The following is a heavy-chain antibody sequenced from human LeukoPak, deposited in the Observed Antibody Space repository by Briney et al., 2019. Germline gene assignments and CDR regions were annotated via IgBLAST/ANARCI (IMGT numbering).Heavy chain of an antibody. CDR3: ARAGRDYGTSRYYYYYMDV. Sequence: ASVKVSCKASGYTFTGYYMHWVRQAPGQGLEWMGWINPNSGGTNYAQKFQGRVTMTRDTSISTAYMELSRLRSDDTALYYCARAGRDYGTSRYYYYYMDVWGKGTTVTVSS. V-gene: IGHV1-2*02. CDR1: GYTFTGYY. D-gene: IGHD4-17*01. J-gene: IGHJ6*03. CDR2: INPNSGGT.